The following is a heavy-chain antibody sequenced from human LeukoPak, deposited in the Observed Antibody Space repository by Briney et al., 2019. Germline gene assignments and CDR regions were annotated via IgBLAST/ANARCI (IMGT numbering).Heavy chain of an antibody. CDR2: INPSGGST. J-gene: IGHJ6*02. Sequence: ASVNVSCKASGYTFTSYYMHWVRQAPGQGLEWMGIINPSGGSTSYAQKFQGRVTMTRDTSTSTVYMELSSLRSEDTAVYYCARVVAFLYGMDVWGQGTTVTVSS. CDR3: ARVVAFLYGMDV. V-gene: IGHV1-46*01. CDR1: GYTFTSYY. D-gene: IGHD2-15*01.